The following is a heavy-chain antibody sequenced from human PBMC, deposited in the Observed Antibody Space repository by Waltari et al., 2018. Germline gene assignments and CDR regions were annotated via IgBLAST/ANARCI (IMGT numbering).Heavy chain of an antibody. CDR1: GFTFSSYT. V-gene: IGHV3-21*01. Sequence: EVRLVESGGGLVKPGRSLRLSCAASGFTFSSYTINWGRQSPGEGLELGSTISSSSTYISEADSVKGRFTISKDDAENSLFLQMDSLRAEDTAVYYCTRDLYGSGGDWFDPWGQGTLVTVSS. CDR2: ISSSSTYI. D-gene: IGHD3-10*01. CDR3: TRDLYGSGGDWFDP. J-gene: IGHJ5*02.